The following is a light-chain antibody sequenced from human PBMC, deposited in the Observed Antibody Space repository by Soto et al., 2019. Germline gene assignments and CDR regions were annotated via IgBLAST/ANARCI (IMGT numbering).Light chain of an antibody. V-gene: IGKV3-11*01. Sequence: EVVLTQSPATLSLSPGERVTLSCRASQSVSTFVAWYQHKPGQAPRPLIYDTFKTATGVPDRFSGGGSETDFTLTISSLEPEDFAVYYCQQRARWPMPFGQGTRLE. CDR2: DTF. CDR1: QSVSTF. CDR3: QQRARWPMP. J-gene: IGKJ5*01.